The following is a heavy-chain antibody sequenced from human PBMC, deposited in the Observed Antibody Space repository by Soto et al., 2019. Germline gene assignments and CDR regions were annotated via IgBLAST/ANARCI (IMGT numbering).Heavy chain of an antibody. CDR1: GGSFSGYY. D-gene: IGHD4-4*01. Sequence: SETLSLTCAVYGGSFSGYYWSWIRQPPGKGLGWIGEINHSGSTNYNPSLKSRVTISVDTSKNQFSLKLSSVTAADTAVYYCARDLPYRGYYYYYYMVVWGKGTTVTVSS. V-gene: IGHV4-34*01. CDR3: ARDLPYRGYYYYYYMVV. J-gene: IGHJ6*03. CDR2: INHSGST.